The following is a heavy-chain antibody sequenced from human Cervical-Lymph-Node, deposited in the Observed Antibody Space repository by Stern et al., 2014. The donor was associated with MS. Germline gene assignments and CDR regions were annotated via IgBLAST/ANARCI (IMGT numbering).Heavy chain of an antibody. CDR3: ASTLLPLRFLEWLLSY. CDR1: GFTFSSYA. Sequence: VQLVESGGGVVQPGRSLRLSCAASGFTFSSYAMHWVRKAPGKGLEWVAVISYDGSNKYYADSVKGRFNISRDNSKNTLYLQMNSLRAEDTAVYYCASTLLPLRFLEWLLSYWGQGTLVTVSS. CDR2: ISYDGSNK. J-gene: IGHJ4*02. V-gene: IGHV3-30*01. D-gene: IGHD3-3*01.